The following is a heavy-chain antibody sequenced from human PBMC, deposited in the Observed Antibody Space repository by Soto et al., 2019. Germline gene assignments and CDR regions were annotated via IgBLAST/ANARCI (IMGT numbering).Heavy chain of an antibody. V-gene: IGHV1-3*01. CDR1: GYTFPDYP. J-gene: IGHJ4*02. Sequence: ASVKVSCKTSGYTFPDYPIHWVRQAAGHRLEWMGWINPDNGNTKYSQNFQGRVTISRDTSASTAYLELSSLRSEDTAVYYCARVSFETSGYADYWGQGTLVTVSS. CDR3: ARVSFETSGYADY. D-gene: IGHD3-22*01. CDR2: INPDNGNT.